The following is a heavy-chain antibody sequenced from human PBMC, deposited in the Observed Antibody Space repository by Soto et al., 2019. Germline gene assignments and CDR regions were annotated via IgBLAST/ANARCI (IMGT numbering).Heavy chain of an antibody. CDR2: IIPIFGTA. CDR3: ARGYVHSYGYMDPGMDV. J-gene: IGHJ6*02. CDR1: GGTFSSYA. Sequence: GASVKVSCKASGGTFSSYAISWVRQAPGQGLEWMGGIIPIFGTANYAQKFQGRVTITADESTSTAYMELSSLRSEDTAVYYCARGYVHSYGYMDPGMDVWGQGTTVTVSS. D-gene: IGHD5-18*01. V-gene: IGHV1-69*13.